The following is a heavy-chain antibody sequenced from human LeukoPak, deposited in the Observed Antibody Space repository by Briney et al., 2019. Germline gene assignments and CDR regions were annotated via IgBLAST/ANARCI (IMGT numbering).Heavy chain of an antibody. CDR1: GFPFSSFW. Sequence: GGALRLSCAGSGFPFSSFWMDWVRPAPGRGLVWVAGINGDGSGTTYADSVKGRFTISRDNSRNTLYLQMNSLRAEDTTVYYCATDYGDSPAYWGQGTLVTVSS. D-gene: IGHD4-17*01. CDR2: INGDGSGT. CDR3: ATDYGDSPAY. V-gene: IGHV3-74*01. J-gene: IGHJ4*02.